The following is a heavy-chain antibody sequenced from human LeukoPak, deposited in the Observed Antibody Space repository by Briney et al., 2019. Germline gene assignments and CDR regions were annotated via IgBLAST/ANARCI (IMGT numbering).Heavy chain of an antibody. J-gene: IGHJ4*02. Sequence: GRSLRLSCAASGFTFSSYAMHWVRQAPGKGREWVAVISYDGSNKYYADSVKGRFTISRDNTKNTLYLQMNSLRAEDTAVYYCARVLGIAVAGTFDYWGQGTLVTVSS. CDR3: ARVLGIAVAGTFDY. CDR1: GFTFSSYA. D-gene: IGHD6-19*01. V-gene: IGHV3-30*04. CDR2: ISYDGSNK.